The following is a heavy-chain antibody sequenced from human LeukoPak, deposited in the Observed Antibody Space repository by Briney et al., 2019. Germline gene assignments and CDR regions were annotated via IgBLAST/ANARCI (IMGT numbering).Heavy chain of an antibody. CDR3: VKAPGDCSSTSCYLDY. CDR1: GFTFSSYA. CDR2: ISSNGGST. D-gene: IGHD2-2*01. V-gene: IGHV3-64D*06. J-gene: IGHJ4*02. Sequence: GGSLRLSCSASGFTFSSYAMHWVRQAPGKGLEYVSAISSNGGSTYYADSVKGRFTIPRDNSKNTLYLQMSSLRAEDTAAYYCVKAPGDCSSTSCYLDYWGQGTLVTVSS.